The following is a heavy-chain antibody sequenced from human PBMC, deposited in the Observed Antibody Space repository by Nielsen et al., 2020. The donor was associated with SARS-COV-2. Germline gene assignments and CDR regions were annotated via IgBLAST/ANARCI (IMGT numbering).Heavy chain of an antibody. CDR1: GGSFSGYY. V-gene: IGHV4-34*01. J-gene: IGHJ4*02. Sequence: SETLSLTCAVYGGSFSGYYWSWIRQPPGKGLEWIGSIYHSGSTYYNPSLKSRVTMSVDTSKNQFSLKLSSVTAADTAVYSCARVKEDYFDYWGQGTLVTVSS. CDR3: ARVKEDYFDY. CDR2: IYHSGST.